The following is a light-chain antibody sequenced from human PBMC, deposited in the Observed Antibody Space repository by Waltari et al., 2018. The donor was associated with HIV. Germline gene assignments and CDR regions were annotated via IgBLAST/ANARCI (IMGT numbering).Light chain of an antibody. J-gene: IGLJ1*01. Sequence: QSALTKPPSASGSPGQSVTISCSGTSSDVGGYDYVSWYQQHPGKAPKLMCYEVSKRPSGVPDRFSGSKSGNTASLTVSGLQADDEADYYCSSHAGSNNYVFGTGTKVTVL. CDR3: SSHAGSNNYV. V-gene: IGLV2-8*01. CDR1: SSDVGGYDY. CDR2: EVS.